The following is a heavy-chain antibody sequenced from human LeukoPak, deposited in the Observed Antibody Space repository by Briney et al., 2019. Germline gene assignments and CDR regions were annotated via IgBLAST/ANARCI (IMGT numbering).Heavy chain of an antibody. Sequence: GESLKISCKGSGYSFTSYWIGWVRQMPGKGLEWMGIIYPGGSDTRYSPSFQGQVTISADKSISTAYLQWSSLKASDTAMYYCARRYCSSTSCAPGRYWYFDLWGRGTLVTVSS. CDR2: IYPGGSDT. D-gene: IGHD2-2*01. CDR1: GYSFTSYW. J-gene: IGHJ2*01. V-gene: IGHV5-51*01. CDR3: ARRYCSSTSCAPGRYWYFDL.